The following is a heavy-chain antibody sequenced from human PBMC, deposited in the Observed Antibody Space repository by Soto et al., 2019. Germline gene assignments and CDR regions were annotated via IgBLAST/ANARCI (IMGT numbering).Heavy chain of an antibody. Sequence: EVQLVESGGGLVKPGGSLRLSCAASGFTFSSYSMNWVRQAPGKGLEWVSSISSSRSYIYYADSVKGRFTISRDNAKNSLYLQMNSLRAEDTAVYYCARDLSSRTHYYYYGMDVWGQGTTVTVSS. D-gene: IGHD6-13*01. J-gene: IGHJ6*02. CDR3: ARDLSSRTHYYYYGMDV. CDR1: GFTFSSYS. V-gene: IGHV3-21*01. CDR2: ISSSRSYI.